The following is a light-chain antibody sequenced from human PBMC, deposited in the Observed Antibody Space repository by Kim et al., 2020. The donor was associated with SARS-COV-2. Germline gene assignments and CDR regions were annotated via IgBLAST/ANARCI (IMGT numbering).Light chain of an antibody. CDR2: AAS. J-gene: IGKJ1*01. V-gene: IGKV1-27*01. CDR1: HAISHY. CDR3: QKYDMAPWT. Sequence: DIQMTQSPSSLSASVGDRVTITCRASHAISHYLAWYQQKPGKVPKLLIYAASTLQSGVPSRFSGSGSGTDFTLTISSLQPEDVATYYCQKYDMAPWTFGRGTKVDIK.